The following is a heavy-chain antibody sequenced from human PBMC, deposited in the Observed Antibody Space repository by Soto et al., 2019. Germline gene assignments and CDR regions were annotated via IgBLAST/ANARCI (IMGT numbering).Heavy chain of an antibody. CDR1: GFIFSNYG. D-gene: IGHD3-10*02. V-gene: IGHV3-30*03. CDR2: ISYDGSDI. J-gene: IGHJ4*02. CDR3: AIVRVADSSLDH. Sequence: QVQLVESAGGVVQPGRSLRLSCVGSGFIFSNYGMHWVRQAPGKGLEWVAFISYDGSDILYADSVKGRFTISRDNSKSTLFLHMNRPTAEDTAIYFCAIVRVADSSLDHWGQGTLVTVSS.